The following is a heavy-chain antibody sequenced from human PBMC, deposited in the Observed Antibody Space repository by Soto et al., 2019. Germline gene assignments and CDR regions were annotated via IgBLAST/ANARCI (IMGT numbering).Heavy chain of an antibody. CDR1: GDSVSSNSAA. V-gene: IGHV6-1*01. CDR3: ARDPEVSGSSRGRINWFDP. J-gene: IGHJ5*02. Sequence: QVQLQQSGPGLVKPSQTLSLTCAISGDSVSSNSAAWNWIRQSPSRGLEWLGRTYYRSKWYNDYAVSVKSRITINPDTSKNQFSLQLNSVTPEDTAVYYCARDPEVSGSSRGRINWFDPWGQGTLVTVSS. CDR2: TYYRSKWYN. D-gene: IGHD6-13*01.